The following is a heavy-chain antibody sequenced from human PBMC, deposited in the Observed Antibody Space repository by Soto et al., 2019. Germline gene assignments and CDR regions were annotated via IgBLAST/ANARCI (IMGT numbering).Heavy chain of an antibody. V-gene: IGHV3-23*01. Sequence: EVQLLESGGGLVQPGGSLRLSCAASGFTFSSYAMSWVRQAPGKGLEWVSAISGSGGSTYYADSVKGRFTISRDNSKNTLYLQMNSLRAEDTAVYYCAKVALRIVVVTATGGVDYWGQGTLVTVSS. CDR3: AKVALRIVVVTATGGVDY. D-gene: IGHD2-21*02. CDR1: GFTFSSYA. J-gene: IGHJ4*02. CDR2: ISGSGGST.